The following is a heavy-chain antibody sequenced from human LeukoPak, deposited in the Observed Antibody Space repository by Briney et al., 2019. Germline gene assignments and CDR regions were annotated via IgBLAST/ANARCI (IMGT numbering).Heavy chain of an antibody. CDR3: ARYSGGWPYYFDY. Sequence: SETLSLTCTVSGGSISIYYWSWIRQPPGKGLEWIGYISNTGSTNYNPSLKSRVAISLDTSKNQFSLQLSSVIAADTAVYFCARYSGGWPYYFDYWGQGTLVTVSS. CDR1: GGSISIYY. CDR2: ISNTGST. D-gene: IGHD6-19*01. J-gene: IGHJ4*02. V-gene: IGHV4-59*08.